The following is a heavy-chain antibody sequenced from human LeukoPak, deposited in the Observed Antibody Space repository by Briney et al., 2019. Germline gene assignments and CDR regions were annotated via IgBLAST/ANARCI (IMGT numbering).Heavy chain of an antibody. J-gene: IGHJ4*02. CDR2: IRYDGSNK. CDR1: GFTFSSYG. D-gene: IGHD4-17*01. Sequence: GGSLRLSCAASGFTFSSYGMHWVRQAPGKGLEWVAFIRYDGSNKYYADSVKGRYTISRDNSKNTLYLQMNSLRAEDTAVYYCAKDSYGDYEGYYFDYWGQGTLVTVSS. CDR3: AKDSYGDYEGYYFDY. V-gene: IGHV3-30*02.